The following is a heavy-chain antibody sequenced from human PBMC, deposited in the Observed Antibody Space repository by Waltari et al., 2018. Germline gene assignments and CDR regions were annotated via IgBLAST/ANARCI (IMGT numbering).Heavy chain of an antibody. D-gene: IGHD3-16*01. CDR2: INPNSGGT. V-gene: IGHV1-2*04. CDR1: GYSFTDYY. Sequence: QVQLVQSAAEVKKPGASVKVACKASGYSFTDYYIHWVRRVPGQGLEWMGWINPNSGGTYYAQKFQDWVTMTRDTSISTAYMDLRRLRSDDTAVYYCARDWAGSTANWFDSWGQGTLVTVSS. J-gene: IGHJ5*01. CDR3: ARDWAGSTANWFDS.